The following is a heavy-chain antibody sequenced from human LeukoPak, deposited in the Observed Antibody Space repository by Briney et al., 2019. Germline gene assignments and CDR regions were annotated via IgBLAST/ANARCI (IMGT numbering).Heavy chain of an antibody. J-gene: IGHJ4*02. D-gene: IGHD3-10*01. Sequence: PGGSLRLSCAASGFTFSSYSMNWVRQAPGKGLEWVSSISSSSSYIYYADSVKGRFTISRDNAKNSLYLQMNSLRAEDTAVYYCAKYSGSGSYSEPYFDYWGQGTLVTVSS. V-gene: IGHV3-21*04. CDR3: AKYSGSGSYSEPYFDY. CDR1: GFTFSSYS. CDR2: ISSSSSYI.